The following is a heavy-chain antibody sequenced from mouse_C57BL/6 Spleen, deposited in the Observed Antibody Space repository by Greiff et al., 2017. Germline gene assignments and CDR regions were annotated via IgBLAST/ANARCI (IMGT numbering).Heavy chain of an antibody. Sequence: VQLQQPGAGFVKPGASVRMSCRASGYTFTSYGITWVKPRPGQGLEWIGDIFPGGGSTNYNEKFRSKATLTVDTSSCSAYMQLSSLTSEDSSVYYCARGGLLPFDYWGQGTTLTVSS. CDR3: ARGGLLPFDY. J-gene: IGHJ2*01. V-gene: IGHV1-55*01. CDR2: IFPGGGST. CDR1: GYTFTSYG. D-gene: IGHD2-3*01.